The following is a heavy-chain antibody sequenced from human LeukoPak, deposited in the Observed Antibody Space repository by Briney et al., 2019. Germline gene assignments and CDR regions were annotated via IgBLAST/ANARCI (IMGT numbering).Heavy chain of an antibody. CDR1: GFIFSDYY. V-gene: IGHV3-11*03. J-gene: IGHJ4*02. Sequence: GGSLRLSCTASGFIFSDYYMTWTRQAPGKGLEWISYISSSGSYTNYTDSVKGRFTISRDNAKNSLYLHLNSLRAEDTVVYYCARIRDYVFDYWGQGALVTVSS. D-gene: IGHD3-10*02. CDR2: ISSSGSYT. CDR3: ARIRDYVFDY.